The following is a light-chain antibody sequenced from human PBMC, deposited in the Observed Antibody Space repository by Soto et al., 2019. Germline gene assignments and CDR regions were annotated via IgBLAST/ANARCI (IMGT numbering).Light chain of an antibody. CDR2: MGS. V-gene: IGKV2-28*01. CDR1: QSLLQSNGYNC. J-gene: IGKJ1*01. Sequence: DIVMSQSPLSLPVTPGEPASISCRSSQSLLQSNGYNCLDWYLQKPGQSPQLLIYMGSYRASGVPDRFSGSGSGTDSTLKISRVEAENVVLYYCMQSLQTPWTFGQGTKVEVK. CDR3: MQSLQTPWT.